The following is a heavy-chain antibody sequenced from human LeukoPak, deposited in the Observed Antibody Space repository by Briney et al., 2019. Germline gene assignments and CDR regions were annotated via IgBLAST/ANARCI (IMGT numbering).Heavy chain of an antibody. V-gene: IGHV4-39*01. CDR1: GGSISSTNYY. Sequence: SETLSLTCIVSGGSISSTNYYWGWIRQPPGKGLEWIGTVYYSGSTYYNPSLEIRVSISADTSKNQFSLSLSSVTAADTAVYYCARRGRWSSGAYWGQGALVTVSS. CDR3: ARRGRWSSGAY. CDR2: VYYSGST. D-gene: IGHD5-24*01. J-gene: IGHJ4*02.